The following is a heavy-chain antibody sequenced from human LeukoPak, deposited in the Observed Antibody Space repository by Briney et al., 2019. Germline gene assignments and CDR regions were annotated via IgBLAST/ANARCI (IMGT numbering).Heavy chain of an antibody. J-gene: IGHJ5*02. V-gene: IGHV2-5*02. CDR2: IYWDDDK. CDR1: GFSLSTSGVG. CDR3: AHRLDYGDYSP. D-gene: IGHD4-17*01. Sequence: SGPALVKPTQTLTLTCTFSGFSLSTSGVGVGWIRQPPGKALEWLALIYWDDDKRYSPSLKSRLTITKDTSKNQVVLTMTNMDPVDTATYYCAHRLDYGDYSPWGQGTLVTASS.